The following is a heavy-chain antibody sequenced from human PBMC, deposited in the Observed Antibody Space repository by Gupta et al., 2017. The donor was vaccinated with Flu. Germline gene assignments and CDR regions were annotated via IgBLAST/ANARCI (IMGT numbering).Heavy chain of an antibody. CDR2: ISGSGGST. D-gene: IGHD3-3*01. V-gene: IGHV3-23*01. Sequence: EVQLLESGGGLVQPGGSLRLSCAASGFPFSSYAMSWVRQAPGKGLEWVSAISGSGGSTYYADSVKGRFTISRDNSKNTLYLQMNSLRAEDTAVYYCAKATYDFWSGYPAYYFDYWGQGTLVTVSS. J-gene: IGHJ4*02. CDR1: GFPFSSYA. CDR3: AKATYDFWSGYPAYYFDY.